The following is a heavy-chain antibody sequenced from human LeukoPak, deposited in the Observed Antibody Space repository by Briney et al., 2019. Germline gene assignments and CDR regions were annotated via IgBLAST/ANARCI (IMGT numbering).Heavy chain of an antibody. CDR1: GDSLGIYK. V-gene: IGHV4-59*01. CDR2: ISSSGSA. D-gene: IGHD3-10*01. J-gene: IGHJ6*03. Sequence: SETLSLTCSVSGDSLGIYKWSWIRQPPGKGLEWIAHISSSGSAIYNPSLKSRVSMAVDTSKNQFSLRLTSVTSADTAVYYCARDSWFGELKGYYYYMDVWGKGTTVTISS. CDR3: ARDSWFGELKGYYYYMDV.